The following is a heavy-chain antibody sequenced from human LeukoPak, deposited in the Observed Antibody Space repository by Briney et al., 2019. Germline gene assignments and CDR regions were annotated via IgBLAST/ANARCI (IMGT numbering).Heavy chain of an antibody. CDR2: IKEDGSEK. V-gene: IGHV3-7*01. CDR1: GGSINSRSYY. J-gene: IGHJ4*02. CDR3: ARDRSGNYYMAYYFDY. D-gene: IGHD1-26*01. Sequence: ETLSLTCTVSGGSINSRSYYWGWIRQAPGKGLEWVAHIKEDGSEKYYVDSVKGRFTISRDNAKNSLYLQMNSLRAEDTAVYYCARDRSGNYYMAYYFDYWGQGTLVTVSS.